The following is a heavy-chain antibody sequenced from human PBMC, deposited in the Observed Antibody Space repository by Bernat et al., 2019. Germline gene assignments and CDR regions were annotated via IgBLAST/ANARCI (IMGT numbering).Heavy chain of an antibody. Sequence: QLQLQESVPGLVKPSETLSLTCIVSGGSISSGRYNWGWIRQPPGNGLEWIASIYYSGTTYYNPSLKSRVTIHVDTSKNRFSLKLSSVTAADTAVYYCARQDGSGSFSQKFFESWGQGTLVTVSA. CDR2: IYYSGTT. D-gene: IGHD3-10*01. CDR1: GGSISSGRYN. V-gene: IGHV4-39*01. J-gene: IGHJ4*02. CDR3: ARQDGSGSFSQKFFES.